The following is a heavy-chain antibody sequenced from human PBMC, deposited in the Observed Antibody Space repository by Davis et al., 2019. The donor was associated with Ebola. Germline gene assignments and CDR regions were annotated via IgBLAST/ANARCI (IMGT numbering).Heavy chain of an antibody. V-gene: IGHV1-69*06. CDR2: IIPMFGTA. CDR3: AGQSTAARLVDYYYGMDV. Sequence: SVKVSCKASAGTFSSYAISWVRQAPGQGLEWMGGIIPMFGTANYAQKFQGRVTITADKSTSTAYMELSSLRSEDTAVYYCAGQSTAARLVDYYYGMDVWGQGTTVTVSS. CDR1: AGTFSSYA. D-gene: IGHD6-6*01. J-gene: IGHJ6*02.